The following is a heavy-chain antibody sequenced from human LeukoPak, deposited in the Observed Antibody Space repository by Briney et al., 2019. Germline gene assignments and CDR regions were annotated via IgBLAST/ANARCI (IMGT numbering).Heavy chain of an antibody. D-gene: IGHD2-8*01. CDR3: AREGYCTNGVCYPGPLRKTSYCYGMDV. V-gene: IGHV1-18*01. J-gene: IGHJ6*02. Sequence: ASVKVSCKASGYTFTSYGISWVRQAPGQGLEWMGWISAYNGNTNYAQKLQGRVTMTTDTSTSTAYMELRSLRSDDTAVYYCAREGYCTNGVCYPGPLRKTSYCYGMDVWGQGTTVTVSS. CDR1: GYTFTSYG. CDR2: ISAYNGNT.